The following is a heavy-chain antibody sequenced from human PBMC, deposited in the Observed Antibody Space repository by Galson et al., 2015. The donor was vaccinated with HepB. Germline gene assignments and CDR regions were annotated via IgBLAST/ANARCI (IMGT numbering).Heavy chain of an antibody. J-gene: IGHJ4*02. V-gene: IGHV1-24*01. D-gene: IGHD5-18*01. CDR1: GYTLTELS. Sequence: SVKVSCKVSGYTLTELSMHWVRQAPGKGLEWMGGFDPEDGEAIYAQKFQGRVTMTEDTSTDTAYMELSSLRSEDTAVYYCATVGYSYGLYYFDYWGQGTLVTVSS. CDR2: FDPEDGEA. CDR3: ATVGYSYGLYYFDY.